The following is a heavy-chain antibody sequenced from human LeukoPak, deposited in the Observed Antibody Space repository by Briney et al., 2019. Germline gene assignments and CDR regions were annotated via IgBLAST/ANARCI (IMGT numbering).Heavy chain of an antibody. Sequence: ASVKVSCKASGDIFTGYYMHWVRQAPGQGLEWMGWINPNSGDTNYAQKFQGWVTMTRDTSINTGYIELRRLRSDKTAGYYCVRGGEGGIGDNDAFDIWGQGTMVTVSS. J-gene: IGHJ3*02. CDR1: GDIFTGYY. CDR3: VRGGEGGIGDNDAFDI. D-gene: IGHD2-21*01. CDR2: INPNSGDT. V-gene: IGHV1-2*04.